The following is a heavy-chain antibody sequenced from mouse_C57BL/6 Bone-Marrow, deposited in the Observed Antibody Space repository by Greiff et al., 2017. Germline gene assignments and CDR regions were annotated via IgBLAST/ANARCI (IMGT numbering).Heavy chain of an antibody. CDR2: IDPENGDT. V-gene: IGHV14-4*01. J-gene: IGHJ4*01. D-gene: IGHD1-1*01. CDR3: TATVVARAMDY. CDR1: GFNIKDDY. Sequence: VQLQQPGAELVRPGASVKLSCTASGFNIKDDYMHWVKQRPEQGLEWIGWIDPENGDTEYASKFQGKATITADTSSNTAYLQLSSLTSEDTAVYYCTATVVARAMDYWGQGTSGTVSS.